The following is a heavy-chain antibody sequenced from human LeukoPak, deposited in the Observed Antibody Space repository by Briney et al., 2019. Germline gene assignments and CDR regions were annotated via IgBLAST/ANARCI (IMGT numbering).Heavy chain of an antibody. D-gene: IGHD6-13*01. CDR1: GGSFSGYY. V-gene: IGHV4-34*01. CDR2: INHSGST. J-gene: IGHJ5*02. CDR3: ASKPRRIAAAGYNWFDP. Sequence: PSETLSLTCAVYGGSFSGYYWSWIRQPPGKGLEWIGEINHSGSTNYNPSLKSRVTISVDTSKNQFSLKLSSVTAADTAVYYCASKPRRIAAAGYNWFDPWGQGTLVTVSS.